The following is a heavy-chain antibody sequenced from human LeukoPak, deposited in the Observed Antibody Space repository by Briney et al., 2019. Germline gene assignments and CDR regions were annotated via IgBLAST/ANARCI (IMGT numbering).Heavy chain of an antibody. D-gene: IGHD5-24*01. CDR1: GYTFTSYG. V-gene: IGHV1-18*01. CDR3: ARVVGGGAGYNSLYYYYMDV. J-gene: IGHJ6*03. Sequence: GASVKVSCKASGYTFTSYGISWLRQAPGQGLEWRGWISAYNGNTNYAQKLQGRVTITTDTSTSTAYMELRSLRSDDAAVYYCARVVGGGAGYNSLYYYYMDVWGKGTTVTVSS. CDR2: ISAYNGNT.